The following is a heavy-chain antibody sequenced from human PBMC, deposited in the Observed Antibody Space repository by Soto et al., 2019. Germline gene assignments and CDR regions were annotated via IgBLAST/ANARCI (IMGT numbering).Heavy chain of an antibody. CDR2: INHSGST. CDR3: ARDRLTMVRNRLGYNWFVP. V-gene: IGHV4-34*09. J-gene: IGHJ5*02. D-gene: IGHD3-10*01. Sequence: PSETLSLTCAVYGGSFSGYYWSWIRQPPGKGLEWIGEINHSGSTNYNPSLKSRVTISVDTSKNQFSLKLSSVTAADTAVYYCARDRLTMVRNRLGYNWFVPWGQGTLVTVSS. CDR1: GGSFSGYY.